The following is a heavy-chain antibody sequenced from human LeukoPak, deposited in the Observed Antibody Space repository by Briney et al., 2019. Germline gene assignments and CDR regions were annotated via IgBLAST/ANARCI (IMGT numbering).Heavy chain of an antibody. Sequence: SQTLSLTCTVSGGSISSGDYYWSWIRPPPGKGLEWIGYIYYSGSTYYNPSLKSRVTISVDTSKNQFSLKLSSVTAADTAVYYCAREGDGGNSSNWGQGTLVTVSS. J-gene: IGHJ4*02. CDR1: GGSISSGDYY. V-gene: IGHV4-30-4*01. D-gene: IGHD4-23*01. CDR3: AREGDGGNSSN. CDR2: IYYSGST.